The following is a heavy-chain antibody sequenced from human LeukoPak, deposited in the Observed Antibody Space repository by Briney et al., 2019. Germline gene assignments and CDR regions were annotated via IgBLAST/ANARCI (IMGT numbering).Heavy chain of an antibody. V-gene: IGHV3-23*01. CDR3: APRPTVTIDY. Sequence: SGGSLRLSCAASGFTFSSYAMTWVRQAPGKGLEWVSTISGSGGSTNYADSVKGRFTISRDNSQNTLYLQMNSLRAEDTAVYYCAPRPTVTIDYWGQGTLVTVSS. CDR1: GFTFSSYA. D-gene: IGHD4-17*01. CDR2: ISGSGGST. J-gene: IGHJ4*02.